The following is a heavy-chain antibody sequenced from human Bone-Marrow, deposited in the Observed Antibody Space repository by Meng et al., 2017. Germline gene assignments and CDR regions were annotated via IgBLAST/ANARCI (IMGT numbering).Heavy chain of an antibody. CDR3: ARPRSSGWVNDALDI. D-gene: IGHD6-19*01. CDR1: GFTFSGYW. CDR2: INSDGSST. J-gene: IGHJ3*02. Sequence: GESLKISCAASGFTFSGYWMHWVHQAPGKGLVWVSRINSDGSSTTYADSVKGRFTISRDNAKNTLYLQMNSLRAEDTAVYYCARPRSSGWVNDALDIWGQGTMVTVSS. V-gene: IGHV3-74*01.